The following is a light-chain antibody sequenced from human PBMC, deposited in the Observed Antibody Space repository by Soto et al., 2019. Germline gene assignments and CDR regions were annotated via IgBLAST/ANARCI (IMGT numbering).Light chain of an antibody. V-gene: IGKV2D-29*01. CDR3: QQYHSPPPRT. CDR1: QSLLHTNGKTY. J-gene: IGKJ1*01. Sequence: DIVMTQTPLSLSVTPGQPASISCKSSQSLLHTNGKTYFYWSLQKPGQPPRLLIFEVSNRFSGVPDRFSGSGSGTDFTLTISRLEPEDCAVYYCQQYHSPPPRTFGQGTKVDIK. CDR2: EVS.